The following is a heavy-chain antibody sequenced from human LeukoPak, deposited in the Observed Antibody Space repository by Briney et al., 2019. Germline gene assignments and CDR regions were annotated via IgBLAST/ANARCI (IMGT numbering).Heavy chain of an antibody. CDR2: IKQDGSEK. CDR1: GFTSSSYW. V-gene: IGHV3-7*01. Sequence: GGSLRLSCAASGFTSSSYWMSWVRQAPGKGLEWVANIKQDGSEKYYVDSVKGRFTISRDNAKNSLYLQMNSLRAEDTAVYYCAREFGYCSSTSCYYDYWGQGTLVTVSS. D-gene: IGHD2-2*01. J-gene: IGHJ4*02. CDR3: AREFGYCSSTSCYYDY.